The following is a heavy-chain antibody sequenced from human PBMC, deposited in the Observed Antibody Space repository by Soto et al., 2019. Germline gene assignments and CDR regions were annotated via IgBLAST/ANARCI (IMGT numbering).Heavy chain of an antibody. V-gene: IGHV4-59*01. CDR2: VYNSGST. Sequence: SETLSLTCTVSGGSISSNYWTWIRQPPGKGLEWIGYVYNSGSTNYNPSLKSRVAISEDTSKSQFSLKVNSMTAADTAVYYCARYRREAVAGYTLDNWGQGILVTVSS. CDR1: GGSISSNY. D-gene: IGHD6-13*01. J-gene: IGHJ4*02. CDR3: ARYRREAVAGYTLDN.